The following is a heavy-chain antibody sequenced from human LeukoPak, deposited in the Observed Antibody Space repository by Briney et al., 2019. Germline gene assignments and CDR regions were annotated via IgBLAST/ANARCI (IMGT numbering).Heavy chain of an antibody. CDR3: AKDLELRFLEWLRPFDY. D-gene: IGHD3-3*01. V-gene: IGHV3-23*01. J-gene: IGHJ4*02. Sequence: GGSLRLSCAASGFTFSSHAMSWVRQAPGKGLEWVSAISGSGGSTYYADSVKGRFTISRDNSKNTLYLQMNSLRAEDTAVYYCAKDLELRFLEWLRPFDYWGQGTLVTASS. CDR2: ISGSGGST. CDR1: GFTFSSHA.